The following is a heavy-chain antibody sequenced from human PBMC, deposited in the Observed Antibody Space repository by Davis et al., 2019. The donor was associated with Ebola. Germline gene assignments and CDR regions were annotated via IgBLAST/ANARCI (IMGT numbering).Heavy chain of an antibody. CDR3: AGEGIVATIIGY. Sequence: LSLTCTVSGGSISSGGYYWSWIRQHPGKGLEWIGYIYYSGSTYYNPSLKSRVTISVDTSKNQFSLKLSSVTAADTAVYYCAGEGIVATIIGYWGQGTLVTVSS. CDR1: GGSISSGGYY. J-gene: IGHJ4*02. D-gene: IGHD5-12*01. V-gene: IGHV4-31*03. CDR2: IYYSGST.